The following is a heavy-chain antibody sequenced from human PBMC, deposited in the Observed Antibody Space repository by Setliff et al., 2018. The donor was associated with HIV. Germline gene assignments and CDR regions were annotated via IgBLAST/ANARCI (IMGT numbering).Heavy chain of an antibody. Sequence: PSETLSLTCTVSGYSISSGFYWGWTRQPPGKGLEWIGNIFHSGNTDYNPSLKSRVTMSVETSENQFSLRLNSVTAADTAVYYCARRTIWGDAFDIWGQGTMVTVSS. D-gene: IGHD3-16*01. CDR2: IFHSGNT. J-gene: IGHJ3*02. CDR3: ARRTIWGDAFDI. CDR1: GYSISSGFY. V-gene: IGHV4-38-2*02.